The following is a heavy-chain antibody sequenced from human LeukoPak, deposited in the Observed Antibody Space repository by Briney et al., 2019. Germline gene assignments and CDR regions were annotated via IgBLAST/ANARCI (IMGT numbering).Heavy chain of an antibody. V-gene: IGHV1-8*01. CDR3: ARDSSSSGSYYYYYGMDV. Sequence: ASVKVSCKASGYTFTSYDINWVRQAPGQGLEWMGWMNPNSGNTGYAQKFQGRVTMTRNTSISTAYMELSSLRSEDTAVYYCARDSSSSGSYYYYYGMDVWGQGTTVTVSS. D-gene: IGHD1-26*01. CDR1: GYTFTSYD. CDR2: MNPNSGNT. J-gene: IGHJ6*02.